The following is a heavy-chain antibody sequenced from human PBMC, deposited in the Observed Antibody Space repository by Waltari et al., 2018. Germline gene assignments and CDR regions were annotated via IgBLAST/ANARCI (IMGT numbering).Heavy chain of an antibody. Sequence: QVQLVQSGAEVKKPGASVKVSCKASGYTFTSYAMHWVRQPPGQRLEWMGWINAGNGNTKYSQKFQGRVTITRDTSASTAYMELSSLRSEDTAVYYCARDDFWSGYYSIDYWGQGTLVTVSS. CDR2: INAGNGNT. CDR1: GYTFTSYA. CDR3: ARDDFWSGYYSIDY. V-gene: IGHV1-3*01. D-gene: IGHD3-3*01. J-gene: IGHJ4*02.